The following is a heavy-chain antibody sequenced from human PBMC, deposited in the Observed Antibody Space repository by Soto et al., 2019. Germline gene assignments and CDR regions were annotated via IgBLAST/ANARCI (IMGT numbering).Heavy chain of an antibody. CDR3: AKKSRHCSGGSCYSDYYYYYMDV. CDR2: ISGSGGST. V-gene: IGHV3-23*01. CDR1: GFTFSSYA. Sequence: GGSLRLSCAASGFTFSSYAMSWVRQAPGKGLEWVSAISGSGGSTYYADSVKGRFTISRDNSKNTLYLQMNSLRAENTAVYYCAKKSRHCSGGSCYSDYYYYYMDVWGKGTTVTVSS. D-gene: IGHD2-15*01. J-gene: IGHJ6*03.